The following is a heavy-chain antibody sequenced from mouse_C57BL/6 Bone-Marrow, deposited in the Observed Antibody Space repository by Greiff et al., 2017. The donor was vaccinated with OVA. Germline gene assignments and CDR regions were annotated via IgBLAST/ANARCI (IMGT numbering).Heavy chain of an antibody. V-gene: IGHV1-26*01. CDR1: GYTFTDYY. CDR3: ARGGITTVVDY. J-gene: IGHJ2*01. Sequence: EVQLQQSGPELVKPGASVKISCKASGYTFTDYYMNWVKQSHGKSLEWIGDINPNNGGTSYNQKFKGKATLTVDKSSSTAYMELRSLTSEDSAVYYCARGGITTVVDYGGQGTTRTVSS. D-gene: IGHD1-1*01. CDR2: INPNNGGT.